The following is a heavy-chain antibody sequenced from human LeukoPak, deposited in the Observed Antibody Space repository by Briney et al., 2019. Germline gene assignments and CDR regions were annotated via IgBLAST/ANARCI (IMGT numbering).Heavy chain of an antibody. Sequence: SETLSLTCTVSGGSISSGGYYWSWIRQHPGKGLEWIGYIYYSGSTNYNPSLKSRVTISVDTSKNQFSLKLSSVTAADTAVYYCARSGVYDFRKAGYYYYMDVWGKGTTVTVSS. J-gene: IGHJ6*03. V-gene: IGHV4-61*08. D-gene: IGHD3-3*01. CDR3: ARSGVYDFRKAGYYYYMDV. CDR1: GGSISSGGYY. CDR2: IYYSGST.